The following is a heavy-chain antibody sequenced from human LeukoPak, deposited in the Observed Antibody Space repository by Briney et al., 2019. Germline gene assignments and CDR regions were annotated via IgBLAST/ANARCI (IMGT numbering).Heavy chain of an antibody. Sequence: PETLSLTCAVSGYFISSGYYWGWIRQPPGKGLEWIVSIHHRGSTYYNPSLKSRVTISVDTSKNQFSLKLSSVTAADTAVYYCARVDGYCSSTSCLHYFDYWGQGTLGTVSS. V-gene: IGHV4-38-2*01. CDR2: IHHRGST. CDR3: ARVDGYCSSTSCLHYFDY. CDR1: GYFISSGYY. J-gene: IGHJ4*02. D-gene: IGHD2-2*03.